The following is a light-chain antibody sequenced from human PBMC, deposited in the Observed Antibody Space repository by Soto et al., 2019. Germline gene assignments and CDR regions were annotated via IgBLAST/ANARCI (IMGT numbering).Light chain of an antibody. V-gene: IGKV3-11*01. CDR2: DAS. CDR3: QQRSLWPPSLS. Sequence: EVVLTQSPVTLSLSTGESATLSCSASQSVRNYLAWYQQKPGQALRLLIYDASKRATGIPARSTGSGDGAEVTLTISILEPEDFAFYYCQQRSLWPPSLSFGGGTRVEIK. CDR1: QSVRNY. J-gene: IGKJ4*01.